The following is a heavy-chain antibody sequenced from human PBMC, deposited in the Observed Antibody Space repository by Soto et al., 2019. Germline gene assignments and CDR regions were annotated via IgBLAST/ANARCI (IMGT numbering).Heavy chain of an antibody. Sequence: SETLSLTCAVSGDSISNYYWSWLRQPPGKGLEWIAYIYYTGSTYYNPSLKSRVTMSLDTSKNQFSLTLSSVTAGDTAVYYCVRTNYGSGKKHRWGKGSMVTVSS. CDR3: VRTNYGSGKKHR. CDR1: GDSISNYY. D-gene: IGHD3-10*01. J-gene: IGHJ3*01. CDR2: IYYTGST. V-gene: IGHV4-59*01.